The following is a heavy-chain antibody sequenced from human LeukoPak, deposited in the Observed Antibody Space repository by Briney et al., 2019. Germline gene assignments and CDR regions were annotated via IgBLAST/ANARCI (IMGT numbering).Heavy chain of an antibody. CDR2: IYHSGST. D-gene: IGHD3-3*01. Sequence: SETLSLTCAVSGGSISSSNWWSWVRQPPGKGLEWIGEIYHSGSTNCNPSLKSRVTISVDTSKNQFSLKLSSVTAADTAVYYCARGVPITIFGVVIRKPFNYWGQGTLVTVSS. CDR1: GGSISSSNW. CDR3: ARGVPITIFGVVIRKPFNY. J-gene: IGHJ4*02. V-gene: IGHV4-4*02.